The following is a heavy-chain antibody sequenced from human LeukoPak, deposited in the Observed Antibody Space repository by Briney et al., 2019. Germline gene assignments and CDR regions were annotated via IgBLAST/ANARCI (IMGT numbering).Heavy chain of an antibody. CDR3: ARNNFGPGATAFDI. V-gene: IGHV3-9*03. D-gene: IGHD3-10*02. Sequence: PGGSLRLSCAASGFTFDDYAMHWVRQAPGKGLEWVSGISWNSGSIGYADSVKGRFTISRDNAKNSLYLQMNSLRAEDMALYYCARNNFGPGATAFDIWGQGTMVTVSS. CDR1: GFTFDDYA. CDR2: ISWNSGSI. J-gene: IGHJ3*02.